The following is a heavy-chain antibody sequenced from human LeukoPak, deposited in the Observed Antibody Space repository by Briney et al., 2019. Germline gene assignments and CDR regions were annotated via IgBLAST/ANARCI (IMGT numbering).Heavy chain of an antibody. D-gene: IGHD6-13*01. V-gene: IGHV3-7*01. Sequence: PGGSLRLSCAASGFTFSSYWMSWVRQAPGKGLEWVANIKQDGSEKYYVDSVKGRFTISRDNAKNSLYLQMNSLRAEDTAVYYCARVGSSWYNGAFDIWGQGTMVTVSS. J-gene: IGHJ3*02. CDR2: IKQDGSEK. CDR3: ARVGSSWYNGAFDI. CDR1: GFTFSSYW.